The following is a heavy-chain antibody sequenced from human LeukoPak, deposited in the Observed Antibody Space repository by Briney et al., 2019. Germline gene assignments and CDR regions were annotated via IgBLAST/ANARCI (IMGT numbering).Heavy chain of an antibody. CDR2: IYYSGST. CDR3: ARAVAARYPFDY. J-gene: IGHJ4*02. CDR1: GGSFSGYY. Sequence: SETLSLTCAVYGGSFSGYYWSWIRQPPGKGLEWIGYIYYSGSTNYNPSLKSRVTISVDTSKNQFSLKLSSVTAADTAVYYCARAVAARYPFDYWGQGTLVTVSS. V-gene: IGHV4-59*01. D-gene: IGHD6-6*01.